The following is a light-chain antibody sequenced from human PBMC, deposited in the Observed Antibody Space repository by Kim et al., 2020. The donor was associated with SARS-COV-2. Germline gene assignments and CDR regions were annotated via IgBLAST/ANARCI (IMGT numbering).Light chain of an antibody. V-gene: IGLV2-14*03. J-gene: IGLJ3*02. Sequence: QSALTQPASVSGSPGQSITISCTGASSDIGYDYVSWYQQHPDNAPRLIIYDVNQRPSGISDRFSGSKSGNTASLTISGLQAEDEAEYHCSSYTSSNTWVFGGGTQLTVL. CDR1: SSDIGYDY. CDR3: SSYTSSNTWV. CDR2: DVN.